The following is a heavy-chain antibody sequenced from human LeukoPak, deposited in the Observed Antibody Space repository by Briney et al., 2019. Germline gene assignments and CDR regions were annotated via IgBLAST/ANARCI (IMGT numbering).Heavy chain of an antibody. J-gene: IGHJ4*02. CDR2: INHSGST. Sequence: PSETLSLTCAVYGGSFSGYYWSWIRQPPGKGLEWIGEINHSGSTNYNPSLKSRVTISVDTSKNQFSLKLRSVTAADTAVYYCAGGPRYYDSSAYYRFDYWGQGTLVTVSS. CDR3: AGGPRYYDSSAYYRFDY. D-gene: IGHD3-22*01. V-gene: IGHV4-34*01. CDR1: GGSFSGYY.